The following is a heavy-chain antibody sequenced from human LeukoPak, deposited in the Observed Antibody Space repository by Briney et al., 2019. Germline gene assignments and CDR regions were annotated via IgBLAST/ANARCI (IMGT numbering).Heavy chain of an antibody. Sequence: PGGSLRLSCAASGFTFSSYSMNWVRQAPGKGLEWVSSISSSSSYIYYADSVKGRFTISRDNAKNSLYLQMNSLRAEDTAVYYCARARINHCDSSGNDAFDIWGQGTMVTVSS. CDR3: ARARINHCDSSGNDAFDI. CDR2: ISSSSSYI. V-gene: IGHV3-21*01. CDR1: GFTFSSYS. D-gene: IGHD3-22*01. J-gene: IGHJ3*02.